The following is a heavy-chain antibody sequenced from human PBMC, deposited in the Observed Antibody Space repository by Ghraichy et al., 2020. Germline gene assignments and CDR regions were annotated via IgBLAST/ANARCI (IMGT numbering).Heavy chain of an antibody. J-gene: IGHJ4*02. D-gene: IGHD2-2*01. Sequence: SETLSLTCSVSGGSISNTNSFWGWVRQSPGKGLKWIGSISYTGSIYYHPSLKSRVSISVDTSKNQFSLTLSPVTAADTAVYYCARTNPQYCSDTTCSGWGRAFDYWGQGTQVTVSS. CDR2: ISYTGSI. CDR1: GGSISNTNSF. CDR3: ARTNPQYCSDTTCSGWGRAFDY. V-gene: IGHV4-39*01.